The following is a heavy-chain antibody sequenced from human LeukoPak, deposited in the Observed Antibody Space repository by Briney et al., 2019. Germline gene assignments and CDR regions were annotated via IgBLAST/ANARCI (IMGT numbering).Heavy chain of an antibody. D-gene: IGHD6-13*01. CDR3: AKDRRRSSWFYDAFDI. V-gene: IGHV3-23*01. Sequence: PGGSLRLSCAASGFTFSSYAMSWVRQAPGKGLEWVSAISGSGGSTYYADSVKGRFTISRDNSKSTLYLQMNSLRAEDTAVYYCAKDRRRSSWFYDAFDIWGQGTMVTVSS. CDR2: ISGSGGST. J-gene: IGHJ3*02. CDR1: GFTFSSYA.